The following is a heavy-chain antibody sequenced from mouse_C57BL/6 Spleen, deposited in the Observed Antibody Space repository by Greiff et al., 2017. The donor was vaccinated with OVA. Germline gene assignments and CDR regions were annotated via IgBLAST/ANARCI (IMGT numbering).Heavy chain of an antibody. J-gene: IGHJ1*03. CDR2: SRNKANDYTT. V-gene: IGHV7-1*01. CDR1: GFTFSDFY. CDR3: ARDAGDSVEYFDV. Sequence: EVHLVESGGGLVQSGRSLRLSCATSGFTFSDFYMEWVRQAPGKGLEWIAASRNKANDYTTEYSASVKGRFIVSRDTSQSILYLQMNALRAEDTAIYYCARDAGDSVEYFDVWGTGTTVTVSS.